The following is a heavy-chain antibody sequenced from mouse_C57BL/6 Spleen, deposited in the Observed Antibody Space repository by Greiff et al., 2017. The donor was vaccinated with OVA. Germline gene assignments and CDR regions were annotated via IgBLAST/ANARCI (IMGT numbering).Heavy chain of an antibody. J-gene: IGHJ4*01. Sequence: QVQLQQPGAELVKPGASVKLSCKASGYTFTSYWMHWVKQRPGQGLEWIGMIHPNSGSTNYNEKFKSKATLTVDKSSSTAYMQLSSLTSEDSAVYYCARLLPYYYAMDYWGQGTSVTVSS. CDR1: GYTFTSYW. CDR2: IHPNSGST. D-gene: IGHD2-12*01. V-gene: IGHV1-64*01. CDR3: ARLLPYYYAMDY.